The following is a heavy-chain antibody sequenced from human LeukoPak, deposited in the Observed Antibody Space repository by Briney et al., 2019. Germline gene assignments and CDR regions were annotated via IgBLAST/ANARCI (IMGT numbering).Heavy chain of an antibody. V-gene: IGHV3-7*03. Sequence: PGGSLRLSCAASGFTFSSYWMTWVRQAPGKGLEWVANIKPDGSQIYYVDSVKGRFTISRDNAKNSLYLQMNSLRAEDTALYYCARDAVLRNIAAAGYFDNWGQGTLVTVSS. CDR1: GFTFSSYW. CDR3: ARDAVLRNIAAAGYFDN. CDR2: IKPDGSQI. D-gene: IGHD6-13*01. J-gene: IGHJ4*02.